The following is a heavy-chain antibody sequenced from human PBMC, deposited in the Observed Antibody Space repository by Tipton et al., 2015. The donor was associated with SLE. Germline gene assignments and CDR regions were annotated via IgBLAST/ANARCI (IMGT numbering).Heavy chain of an antibody. V-gene: IGHV4-59*08. J-gene: IGHJ5*02. CDR1: GASISSYY. Sequence: TLSLTCTVSGASISSYYWSWIRQPPGKGLEWIGFIYYSGSTNYNPSLKSRVTISVDTSKNQFSLKLSSVTAADTAVYYCVRQNFHGSGSYYKHIWFDPWGQGTLVTVSS. CDR3: VRQNFHGSGSYYKHIWFDP. D-gene: IGHD3-10*01. CDR2: IYYSGST.